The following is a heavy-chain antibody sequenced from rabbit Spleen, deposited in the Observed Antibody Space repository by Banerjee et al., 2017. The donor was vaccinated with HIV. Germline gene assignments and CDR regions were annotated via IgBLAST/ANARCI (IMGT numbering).Heavy chain of an antibody. Sequence: QSLEESGGELVKPGGTLTLTCTASGFSFSSSDYMCWVRQAPGKGLEWISCIPGGSSGFPYSATWAKGRFTISKTSSNTVTLQMTSLTVADTATYFCARDTGSSFSSYGMDLWGQGTLVPVS. CDR1: GFSFSSSDY. D-gene: IGHD8-1*01. J-gene: IGHJ6*01. CDR2: IPGGSSGFP. V-gene: IGHV1S40*01. CDR3: ARDTGSSFSSYGMDL.